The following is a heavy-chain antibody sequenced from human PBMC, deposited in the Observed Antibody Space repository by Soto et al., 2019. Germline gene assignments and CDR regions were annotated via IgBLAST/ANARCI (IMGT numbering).Heavy chain of an antibody. Sequence: QVTLKESGPTLVKPTQTLTLTCTVSGLSLRTTGVGVGWVRQPPGKALDWLALLYWDDDQRYSPSLRSRLTIGKDISEKQVVLTMTNMDTVDTATYYCVQSRCGGDCREIYSSHAYNGLDVWGQGTTVTVSS. J-gene: IGHJ6*02. D-gene: IGHD2-21*02. CDR1: GLSLRTTGVG. V-gene: IGHV2-5*02. CDR2: LYWDDDQ. CDR3: VQSRCGGDCREIYSSHAYNGLDV.